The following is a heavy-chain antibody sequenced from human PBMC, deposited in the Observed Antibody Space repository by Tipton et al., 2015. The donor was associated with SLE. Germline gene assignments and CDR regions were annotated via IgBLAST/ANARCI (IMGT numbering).Heavy chain of an antibody. CDR3: ATMGDRWYLHL. V-gene: IGHV4-31*03. D-gene: IGHD3-16*01. CDR2: IYHSGNA. CDR1: GASISSGGYY. J-gene: IGHJ2*01. Sequence: TLSLTCTVSGASISSGGYYWSWIRQHPGKGLEYIGYIYHSGNAYYNPSFRSRVRISVDTSVNQFSLDLSSVTAADTAVYYCATMGDRWYLHLWGRGTPVTVSS.